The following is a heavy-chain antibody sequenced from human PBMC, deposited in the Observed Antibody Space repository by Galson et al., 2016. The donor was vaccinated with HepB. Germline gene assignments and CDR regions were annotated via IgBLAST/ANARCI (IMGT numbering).Heavy chain of an antibody. V-gene: IGHV3-48*02. Sequence: SLRLSCAASGFDLTTYSMSWVRQAPGKGLEWLSFISGSSKTIHYADSVKGRFTISRDNAKSSVYLQMNSLRDEDTAVYYCAREGRGPGDYWGQGTRVTVSS. CDR3: AREGRGPGDY. D-gene: IGHD2-15*01. J-gene: IGHJ4*02. CDR1: GFDLTTYS. CDR2: ISGSSKTI.